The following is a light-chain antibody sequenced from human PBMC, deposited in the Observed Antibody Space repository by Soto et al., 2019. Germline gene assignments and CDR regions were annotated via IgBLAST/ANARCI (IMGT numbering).Light chain of an antibody. Sequence: EIVLTQSPGTLSLSPGERATLSCRASQNVGSNYLAWYQQRPDQAPRLLIYAASTRASGIPDRFSGFGSGTDFTLIISNLEPEDFAVYYCQQYRYWPLTFGQGTTVEIK. CDR2: AAS. V-gene: IGKV3-20*01. CDR1: QNVGSNY. J-gene: IGKJ1*01. CDR3: QQYRYWPLT.